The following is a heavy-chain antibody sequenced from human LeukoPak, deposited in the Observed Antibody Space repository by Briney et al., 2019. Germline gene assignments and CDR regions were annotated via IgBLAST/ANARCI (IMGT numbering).Heavy chain of an antibody. CDR2: IYHSGST. V-gene: IGHV4-38-2*02. J-gene: IGHJ5*02. CDR3: ARDTARGWFDP. D-gene: IGHD5-18*01. CDR1: GYSISSGYY. Sequence: PSETLSLTCTVSGYSISSGYYWGWIRQPPGKGLEWIGSIYHSGSTYYNPSLKSRVTISVDTSKNQFSLKLSSVTAADTAVYYCARDTARGWFDPWGLGTLVTVSS.